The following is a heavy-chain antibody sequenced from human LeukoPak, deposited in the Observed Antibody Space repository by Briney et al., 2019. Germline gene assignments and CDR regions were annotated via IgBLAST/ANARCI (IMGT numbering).Heavy chain of an antibody. J-gene: IGHJ4*02. CDR3: ARQTTRGQWLTQFDF. D-gene: IGHD6-19*01. CDR1: GDSISGYY. V-gene: IGHV4-59*08. CDR2: IYNSGST. Sequence: SETLSLTCTVSGDSISGYYWNWIRQPPGKGLEWIGYIYNSGSTSYNPSLKSRVTISLDTSKNQFSLKLSSVTAADTAVYYCARQTTRGQWLTQFDFWGQGTLVTVSS.